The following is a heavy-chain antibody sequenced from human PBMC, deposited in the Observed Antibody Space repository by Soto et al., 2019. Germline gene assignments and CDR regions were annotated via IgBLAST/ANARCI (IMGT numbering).Heavy chain of an antibody. CDR2: ISSDGDST. J-gene: IGHJ5*02. CDR3: VRDRDRRWFDP. V-gene: IGHV3-11*01. CDR1: GFIFSDFY. Sequence: PGGSLRLSCEASGFIFSDFYMAWIRQAPGKGLEWVSYISSDGDSTYAASVKGRFTISRDNAKNSLYLQMNSLRVEDTAVYYCVRDRDRRWFDPWGQGTLVTVSS. D-gene: IGHD3-10*01.